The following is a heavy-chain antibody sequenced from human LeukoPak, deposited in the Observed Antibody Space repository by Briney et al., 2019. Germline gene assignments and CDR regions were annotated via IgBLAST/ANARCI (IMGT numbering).Heavy chain of an antibody. Sequence: GGSLRLSCAASGFTFSSYSMNWVRQAPGKGLEWVSSISSSSYIYYADSVKGRFTISRDNAKNSLYLQMNSLRAEDMAVYYCAREFDSSSWYVDYWGQGTLVTVSS. V-gene: IGHV3-21*01. CDR3: AREFDSSSWYVDY. J-gene: IGHJ4*02. CDR2: ISSSSYI. CDR1: GFTFSSYS. D-gene: IGHD6-13*01.